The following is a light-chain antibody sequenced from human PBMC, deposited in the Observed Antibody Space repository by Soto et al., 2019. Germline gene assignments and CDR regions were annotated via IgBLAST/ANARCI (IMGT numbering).Light chain of an antibody. CDR1: QSISSY. Sequence: EIVLTQSPATLSLSPGERATLSCRASQSISSYLAWYQQKPGQAPRLLIYDASNRATGIPARFSGSGSGTEFTLTISSLEPEDFAVYYCQLRSNWPPALTFGGGTKVEIK. V-gene: IGKV3-11*01. CDR3: QLRSNWPPALT. J-gene: IGKJ4*01. CDR2: DAS.